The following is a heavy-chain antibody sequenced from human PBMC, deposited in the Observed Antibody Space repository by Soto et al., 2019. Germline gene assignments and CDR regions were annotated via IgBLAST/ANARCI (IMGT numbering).Heavy chain of an antibody. CDR2: IWYDGSNK. D-gene: IGHD3-3*01. Sequence: QVQLVESGGGVVQPGRSLRLSCAASGFTFSSYGMHWVRQAPGKGLEWVAVIWYDGSNKYYADSVKARFTISRDNSKNTLYLQMNSLRAEDTAVYYCARDYDFWSGTTYYYYGMDVWGQGTTVTVSS. J-gene: IGHJ6*02. CDR3: ARDYDFWSGTTYYYYGMDV. V-gene: IGHV3-33*01. CDR1: GFTFSSYG.